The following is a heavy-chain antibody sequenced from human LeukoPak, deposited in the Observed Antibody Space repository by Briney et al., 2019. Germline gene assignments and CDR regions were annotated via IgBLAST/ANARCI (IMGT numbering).Heavy chain of an antibody. CDR2: IGTAGDT. CDR3: ARVQREYYYDSSGIMGN. Sequence: GGSLRLSCAASGFTFSSYDMHWVRQATGKGLEWVSAIGTAGDTYYPGSVKGRFTISRENAKNSLYLQMNSLRAEDTAVYYCARVQREYYYDSSGIMGNWGQGTLVTVSS. CDR1: GFTFSSYD. V-gene: IGHV3-13*01. J-gene: IGHJ4*02. D-gene: IGHD3-22*01.